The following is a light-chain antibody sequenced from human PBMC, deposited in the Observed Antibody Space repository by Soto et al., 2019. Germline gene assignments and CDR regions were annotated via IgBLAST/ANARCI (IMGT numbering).Light chain of an antibody. CDR3: QQYNSYSSWT. CDR1: QTISSW. J-gene: IGKJ1*01. Sequence: DIQMTQSPSTLSGSVVDRVTITCRSSQTISSWLALYQQKPGKAPKLLIYKASTLKSGVPSRFSGSGSGTEFTLTISTLQTDDFATYYCQQYNSYSSWTFGQGTKVDIK. V-gene: IGKV1-5*03. CDR2: KAS.